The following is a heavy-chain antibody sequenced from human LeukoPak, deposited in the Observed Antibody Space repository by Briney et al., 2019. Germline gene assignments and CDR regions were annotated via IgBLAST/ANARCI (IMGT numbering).Heavy chain of an antibody. J-gene: IGHJ3*02. D-gene: IGHD3-16*01. CDR2: INHGGST. CDR3: AEGDPDAFDI. CDR1: GGSFSGYY. Sequence: SETLSLTCAVYGGSFSGYYWSWIRQPPGKGLEWIGEINHGGSTNYNPSLKSRVTISVDTSKNQFSLKLSSVTAADTAVYYCAEGDPDAFDIWGQGTMVTVSS. V-gene: IGHV4-34*01.